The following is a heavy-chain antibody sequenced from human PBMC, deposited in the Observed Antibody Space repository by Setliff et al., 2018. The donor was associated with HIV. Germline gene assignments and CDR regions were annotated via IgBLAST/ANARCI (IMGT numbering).Heavy chain of an antibody. Sequence: ETLSLTCAVSGYSISRGYYWGWIRQPPGKGLEWVARINSDGSTVEHAGAVKGRLTISRDNARNTLYLEMNSLRVEDAAMYYCVRVAGFSSSWFAYWGQGTLVTVSS. J-gene: IGHJ5*01. D-gene: IGHD6-13*01. CDR2: INSDGSTV. CDR3: VRVAGFSSSWFAY. V-gene: IGHV3-74*03. CDR1: GYSISRGYY.